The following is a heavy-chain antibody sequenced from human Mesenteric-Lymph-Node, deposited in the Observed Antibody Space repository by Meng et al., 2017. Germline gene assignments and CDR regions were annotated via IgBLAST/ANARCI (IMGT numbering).Heavy chain of an antibody. Sequence: GGSLRLSCAASGFTLSGYWMHWVRQVPGKGLVWVSDLSSDGSTTRYADSVKGRFTISRDSAKNTLFLQMNSLRAEDTAVYYCAKDLIMRIVGATMGAFDIWGQGTMVTVSS. J-gene: IGHJ3*02. CDR1: GFTLSGYW. CDR2: LSSDGSTT. D-gene: IGHD1-26*01. V-gene: IGHV3-74*01. CDR3: AKDLIMRIVGATMGAFDI.